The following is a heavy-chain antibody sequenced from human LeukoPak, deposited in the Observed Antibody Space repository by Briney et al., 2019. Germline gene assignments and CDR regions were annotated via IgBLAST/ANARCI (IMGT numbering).Heavy chain of an antibody. CDR2: ISGGGLNT. Sequence: GGSLRLFCAASGFTFSNYAMTWVRQAPGKGLEWVSAISGGGLNTYYADSVKGRFTISRDNSKNTLYLQMNSLRAEDTAIYYCAKVSQTYWGQGALVTVSS. J-gene: IGHJ4*02. V-gene: IGHV3-23*01. CDR3: AKVSQTY. CDR1: GFTFSNYA.